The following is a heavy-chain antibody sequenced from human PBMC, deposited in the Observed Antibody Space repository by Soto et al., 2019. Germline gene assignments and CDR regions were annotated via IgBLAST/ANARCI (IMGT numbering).Heavy chain of an antibody. V-gene: IGHV4-61*01. Sequence: SETLSLTCTVSGGSVSSGSYYWSWIRQPPGKGLEWIGYIYYSGSTNYNPSLKSRVTISVDTSKNQFSLKLSSVTAADTAVYYCARGRYYDSSGYHEYFQHWGQGTLVTVSS. CDR2: IYYSGST. D-gene: IGHD3-22*01. J-gene: IGHJ1*01. CDR1: GGSVSSGSYY. CDR3: ARGRYYDSSGYHEYFQH.